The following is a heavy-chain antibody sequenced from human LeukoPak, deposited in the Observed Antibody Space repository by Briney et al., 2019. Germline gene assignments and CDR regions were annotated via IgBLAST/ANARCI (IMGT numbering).Heavy chain of an antibody. CDR1: GCSVSSYY. CDR2: IYIGGAT. Sequence: GGSLRLSCAASGCSVSSYYMSWVRQPPGKGLEWVSVIYIGGATYYPDSVKCRFTISIDNSNNTLYLQVNSLRSENTAMYYCARGIHGPYSFDYWGQGTLVTVSS. J-gene: IGHJ4*02. V-gene: IGHV3-53*01. CDR3: ARGIHGPYSFDY.